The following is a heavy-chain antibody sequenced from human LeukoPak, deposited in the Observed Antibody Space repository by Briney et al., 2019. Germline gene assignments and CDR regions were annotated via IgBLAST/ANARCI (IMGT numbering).Heavy chain of an antibody. Sequence: GASVKVSCKVSGYTFTSYYMHWVRQAPGQGLEWMGIINPSGGSTSYAQKFQGRVTMTRDTSTSTVYMELSSLRSEDTAVYYCARGRRSGRSSQNYFYYYIDVWGKGTTVTVSS. V-gene: IGHV1-46*01. CDR2: INPSGGST. CDR3: ARGRRSGRSSQNYFYYYIDV. D-gene: IGHD3-10*01. J-gene: IGHJ6*03. CDR1: GYTFTSYY.